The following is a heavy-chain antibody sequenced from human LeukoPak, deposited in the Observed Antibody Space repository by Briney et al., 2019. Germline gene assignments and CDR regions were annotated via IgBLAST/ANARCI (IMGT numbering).Heavy chain of an antibody. J-gene: IGHJ6*02. CDR1: GYTFTSYY. V-gene: IGHV1-46*01. CDR2: INPSGGST. CDR3: ARRGRPYYDFWSGQSLYYYGMDV. Sequence: ASVKVSCKASGYTFTSYYMHWVRQAPGQGLEWMGIINPSGGSTSYAQKFQGRVTMTTDTSTSTAYMELRSLRSDDTAVYYCARRGRPYYDFWSGQSLYYYGMDVWGQGTTVTVSS. D-gene: IGHD3-3*01.